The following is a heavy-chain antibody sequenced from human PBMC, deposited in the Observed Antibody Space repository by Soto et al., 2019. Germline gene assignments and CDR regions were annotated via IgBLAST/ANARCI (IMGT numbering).Heavy chain of an antibody. CDR1: GFTFSNYW. D-gene: IGHD3-16*01. V-gene: IGHV3-74*01. Sequence: PGGSLRLSCTASGFTFSNYWMHWVRQAAGKGLEWVSRIKSDGTYTNYADSVKGRFTISRDNAKNTLSLKMHSLRAEDTAVYFCGGEDFDYWGQGTQVTVSS. CDR3: GGEDFDY. CDR2: IKSDGTYT. J-gene: IGHJ4*02.